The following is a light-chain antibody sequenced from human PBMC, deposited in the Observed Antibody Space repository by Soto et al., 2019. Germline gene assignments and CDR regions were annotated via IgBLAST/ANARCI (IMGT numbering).Light chain of an antibody. Sequence: EIVLTQSPGTLSLSPGERATLSCRASQSVTSDFLAWYQQKPGQAPRLLIYGASSRAAGVPDRFTGSGSGTHFTLTITRLEPEDCAVYYCQVYGRSPLMYTFGQGTKLGVK. CDR3: QVYGRSPLMYT. CDR2: GAS. V-gene: IGKV3-20*01. J-gene: IGKJ2*01. CDR1: QSVTSDF.